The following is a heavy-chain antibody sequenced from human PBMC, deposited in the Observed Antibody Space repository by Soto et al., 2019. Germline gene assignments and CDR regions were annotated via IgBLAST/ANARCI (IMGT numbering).Heavy chain of an antibody. CDR2: ISSSGSTI. CDR3: ASMGLDYGSGSYSNDCFDY. Sequence: PGGSLRLSCAASGFTFSDYYMSWIRQAPGKGLEWVSYISSSGSTIYYADSVKGRFTISRDNAKNSLYLQMNSLRAEDTAVYYCASMGLDYGSGSYSNDCFDYWGQGTLVTVSS. V-gene: IGHV3-11*01. J-gene: IGHJ4*02. D-gene: IGHD3-10*01. CDR1: GFTFSDYY.